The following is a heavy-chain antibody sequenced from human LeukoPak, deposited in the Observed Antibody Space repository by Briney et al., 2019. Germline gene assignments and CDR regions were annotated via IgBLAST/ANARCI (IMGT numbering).Heavy chain of an antibody. CDR2: IYHSGRT. Sequence: KPSETLSLTCAVSGYSISSGYYWDWVRQPPGKGLEWIGSIYHSGRTYYNPSLKSRVTISVDTSKNQSSLTLSSVTAADTAVYYCAREGGVTPAPDYWGQGTLGTVSS. CDR3: AREGGVTPAPDY. V-gene: IGHV4-38-2*02. J-gene: IGHJ4*02. D-gene: IGHD3-16*01. CDR1: GYSISSGYY.